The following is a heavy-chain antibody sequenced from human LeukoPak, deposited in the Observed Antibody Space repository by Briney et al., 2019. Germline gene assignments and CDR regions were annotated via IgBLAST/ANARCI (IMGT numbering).Heavy chain of an antibody. V-gene: IGHV3-48*03. J-gene: IGHJ4*02. CDR2: ISSSGSTI. D-gene: IGHD3-22*01. Sequence: GGSLRLSCAASGFTFSSYEMNWVRQAPGKGLEWVSYISSSGSTIYYADSVKGRFTISRDNSKNTLYLQMNSLRAEDTAVYYCARAEPREDYYDSSGDFDYWGQGTLVTVSS. CDR3: ARAEPREDYYDSSGDFDY. CDR1: GFTFSSYE.